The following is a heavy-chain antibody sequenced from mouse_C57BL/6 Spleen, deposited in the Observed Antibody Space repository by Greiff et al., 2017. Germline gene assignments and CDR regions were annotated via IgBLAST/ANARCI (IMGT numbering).Heavy chain of an antibody. V-gene: IGHV8-12*01. D-gene: IGHD2-5*01. CDR2: IYWDDDK. CDR1: GFSLSTSGMG. J-gene: IGHJ1*03. CDR3: ARRKDYSNYDWYFDV. Sequence: QVTLKESGPGILQSSQTLSLTCSFSGFSLSTSGMGVSWIRQPSGKGLEWLAHIYWDDDKRYNPSLKSRLTISKDTSRNQVFLKITSVDTADTATYYCARRKDYSNYDWYFDVWGTGTTVTVSS.